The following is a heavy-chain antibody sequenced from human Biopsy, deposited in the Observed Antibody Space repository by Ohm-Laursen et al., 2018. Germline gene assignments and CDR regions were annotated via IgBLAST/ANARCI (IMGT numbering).Heavy chain of an antibody. Sequence: SVKVSCKASGGTFSSDIFAWARQAPGQRPEWMGDVMPFFGTAQYAPKLQGRVSMTADKTTYTAYMELTSLTSEDTAVYFCARHYYDTSGYNWFDPWGQGTLVTVSS. V-gene: IGHV1-69*06. CDR1: GGTFSSDI. CDR2: VMPFFGTA. D-gene: IGHD3-22*01. J-gene: IGHJ5*02. CDR3: ARHYYDTSGYNWFDP.